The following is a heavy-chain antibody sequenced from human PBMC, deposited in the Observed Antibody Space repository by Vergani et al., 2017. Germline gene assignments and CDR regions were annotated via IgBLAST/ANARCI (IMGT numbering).Heavy chain of an antibody. CDR3: ANSVIAGNVGVAYLGMDV. J-gene: IGHJ6*02. D-gene: IGHD2/OR15-2a*01. CDR2: IRYDGSIE. CDR1: GFTLNTYG. Sequence: QVQILQSVGGVVQPGGSLRLSCTLSGFTLNTYGIHWVRQAPGKGLEWVSFIRYDGSIEYYGDSVKGRFTISRDKSQNTVNLQMNSLRTEDTAVYFCANSVIAGNVGVAYLGMDVWGRGTTVTVSS. V-gene: IGHV3-30*02.